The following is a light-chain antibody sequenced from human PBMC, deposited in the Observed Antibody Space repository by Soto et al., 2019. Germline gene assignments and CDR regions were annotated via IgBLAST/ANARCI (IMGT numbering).Light chain of an antibody. J-gene: IGLJ1*01. Sequence: SYELTQSPSVSVAPGQTARITCGGNNIGSKSGHWYQQKPGQAPVLVVYDDRARPAGIPERFSGSNSGNTATLAISRVEAGDEADYYCQVWDSNSDQTIYVFGDGTKLTVL. V-gene: IGLV3-21*02. CDR1: NIGSKS. CDR2: DDR. CDR3: QVWDSNSDQTIYV.